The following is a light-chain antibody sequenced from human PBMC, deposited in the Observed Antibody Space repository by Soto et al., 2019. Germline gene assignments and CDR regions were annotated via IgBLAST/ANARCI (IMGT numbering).Light chain of an antibody. J-gene: IGLJ1*01. V-gene: IGLV2-14*01. Sequence: QSVLGHPASVCGSPGHSIAISCTGTRSDVGAYNYVSWYQQHPGKAPKLMVSEVTNRPSGVSDRFSGSKSGNTASLTISGLQAEEEADHYCSSFTSRFTFVFGTGTKVTVL. CDR1: RSDVGAYNY. CDR3: SSFTSRFTFV. CDR2: EVT.